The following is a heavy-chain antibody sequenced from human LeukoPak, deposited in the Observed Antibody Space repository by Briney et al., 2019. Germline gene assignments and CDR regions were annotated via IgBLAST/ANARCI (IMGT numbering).Heavy chain of an antibody. J-gene: IGHJ4*02. CDR2: INPNSGGT. Sequence: ASVKVSCKASGYTFTGYYMHWVRQAPGQGLEWMGWINPNSGGTNYAQKFQGWVTMTRDTSISTAYMELSSLRSEDTAVYYCARGGYSSSWYSDYWGQGTLVTVSS. CDR1: GYTFTGYY. CDR3: ARGGYSSSWYSDY. V-gene: IGHV1-2*04. D-gene: IGHD6-13*01.